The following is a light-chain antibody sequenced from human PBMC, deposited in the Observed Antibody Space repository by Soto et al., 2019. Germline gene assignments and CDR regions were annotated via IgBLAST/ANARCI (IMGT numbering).Light chain of an antibody. CDR2: YDS. V-gene: IGLV3-21*04. Sequence: SYELTQPPSGSVAPGKTARITCGGNNIGRKSVHWYQQKPGQAPVLVIYYDSDRPSGIPERFSGSNSGNTATLTISRVEDGYEADYYCQVWDSSRHVVFGGGTKVTVL. CDR1: NIGRKS. CDR3: QVWDSSRHVV. J-gene: IGLJ2*01.